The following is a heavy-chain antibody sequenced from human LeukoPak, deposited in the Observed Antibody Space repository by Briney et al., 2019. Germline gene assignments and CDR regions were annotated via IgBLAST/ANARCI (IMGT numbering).Heavy chain of an antibody. CDR3: ARGVATIPSGPSFDY. J-gene: IGHJ4*02. D-gene: IGHD5-12*01. CDR2: MSPNSGDT. Sequence: ASVKVSCKASGYTFTSYDFNWVRQATGQRPEWMGWMSPNSGDTGYAQKFQDRVTMTRNTSISTAYMELSSLRSDDTAVYYCARGVATIPSGPSFDYWGQGTLVTVS. V-gene: IGHV1-8*01. CDR1: GYTFTSYD.